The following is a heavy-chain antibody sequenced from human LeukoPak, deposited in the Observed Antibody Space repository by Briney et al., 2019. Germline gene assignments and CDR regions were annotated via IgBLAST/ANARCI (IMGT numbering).Heavy chain of an antibody. D-gene: IGHD6-19*01. CDR2: LYYTGIT. J-gene: IGHJ6*02. CDR3: ARDRAVPHYYYGMDV. Sequence: SETLSLTCTVSGGSISSGGDYWAWIRQPPGEGLEWIVSLYYTGITDYNPSLKSRVTVSVDTSKNQFSLRLSSVTAADTAVYYCARDRAVPHYYYGMDVWGQGTTVTVSS. V-gene: IGHV4-39*07. CDR1: GGSISSGGDY.